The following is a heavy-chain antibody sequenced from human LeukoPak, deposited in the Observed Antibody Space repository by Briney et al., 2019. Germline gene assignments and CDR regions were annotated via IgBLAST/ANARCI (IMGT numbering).Heavy chain of an antibody. J-gene: IGHJ4*02. V-gene: IGHV3-30*04. CDR1: GFTFSSYA. D-gene: IGHD2-2*01. CDR2: ISYDGSNN. Sequence: GGSLRLSCAASGFTFSSYAMHWVRQAPGKGLEWVAVISYDGSNNYYADSVKGRFTISRDNSKNTLYLQMNSLRAEDTAVYYCARGGYQLPQDYWGQGTLVTVSS. CDR3: ARGGYQLPQDY.